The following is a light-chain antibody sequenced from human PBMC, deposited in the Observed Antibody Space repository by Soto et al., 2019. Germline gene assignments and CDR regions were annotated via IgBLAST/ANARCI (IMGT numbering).Light chain of an antibody. Sequence: DIVMTQSPDSLAVSLGERATINCKSSQSVLYSSNNKNYLAWYQQKPGQPPKLLIYWASTRESGVPDRFSGSGSGTDFTLTISSRQAEDVAVYYCKQYYSTPPGTFGQGTKLEIK. CDR2: WAS. CDR1: QSVLYSSNNKNY. CDR3: KQYYSTPPGT. J-gene: IGKJ2*01. V-gene: IGKV4-1*01.